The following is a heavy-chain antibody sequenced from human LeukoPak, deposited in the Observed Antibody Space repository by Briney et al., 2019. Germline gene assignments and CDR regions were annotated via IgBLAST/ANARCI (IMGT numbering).Heavy chain of an antibody. D-gene: IGHD4-17*01. CDR3: ARTRYGDYDGGDFDY. V-gene: IGHV5-51*01. CDR2: IYPGDSDT. J-gene: IGHJ4*02. Sequence: GESLKISCKGSGYSFTSYWIGWVRQMPGKGLEWMGIIYPGDSDTRYSPSFQGQVTISADKSISTAYLQWSSLKASDTATYYCARTRYGDYDGGDFDYWGQGTLVTVSS. CDR1: GYSFTSYW.